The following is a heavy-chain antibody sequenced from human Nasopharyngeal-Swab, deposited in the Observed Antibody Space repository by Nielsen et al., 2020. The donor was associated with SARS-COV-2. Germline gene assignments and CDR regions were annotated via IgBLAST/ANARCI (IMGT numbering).Heavy chain of an antibody. Sequence: WVRQAPGQGLEWMGGIIPIFGTANYAQKSQGRVTITADESTSTAYMELSSLRSEDTAVYYCARGEGPLGYFDYWGQGTLVTVSS. J-gene: IGHJ4*02. V-gene: IGHV1-69*01. D-gene: IGHD6-13*01. CDR2: IIPIFGTA. CDR3: ARGEGPLGYFDY.